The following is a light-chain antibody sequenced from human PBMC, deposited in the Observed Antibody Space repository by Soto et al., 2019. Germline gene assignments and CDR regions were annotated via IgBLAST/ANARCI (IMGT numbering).Light chain of an antibody. CDR3: QQSYSTPPT. CDR2: AAS. Sequence: IQMTQSPSSLSASVGDRVTITCRASQSIVTYLNWYLQKPGKAPKLLIYAASSLQSGVPSRFSGSGSGTDFTLTISSLQPEDFATYYCQQSYSTPPTFGQGTRLEIK. CDR1: QSIVTY. V-gene: IGKV1-39*01. J-gene: IGKJ5*01.